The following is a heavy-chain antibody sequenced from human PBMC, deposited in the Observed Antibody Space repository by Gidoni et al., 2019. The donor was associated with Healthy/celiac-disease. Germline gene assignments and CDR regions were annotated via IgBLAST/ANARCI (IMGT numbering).Heavy chain of an antibody. CDR1: GFTFRSYG. V-gene: IGHV3-33*01. Sequence: QVQLVESGGGVVQPGGSLRLSCAASGFTFRSYGMHGVRQAPGKGLEWVAVIWYDGSNKYYADSVKGRFTISRDNSKNTLYLQMNSMRAEDTAVYYCARDKFRNWGQGTLVIVSS. J-gene: IGHJ4*02. D-gene: IGHD2-21*01. CDR3: ARDKFRN. CDR2: IWYDGSNK.